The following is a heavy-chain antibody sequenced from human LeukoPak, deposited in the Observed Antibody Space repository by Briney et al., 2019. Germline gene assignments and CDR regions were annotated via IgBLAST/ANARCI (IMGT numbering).Heavy chain of an antibody. J-gene: IGHJ4*02. Sequence: SETLSLTCTVSGGSISSDYWSWIRQPPRKGLDWIGYVYYIGSTNYNPSLKSRVTISVDTAKNKFSLKLSSVTAADTAVYYCARLVRFLEWSFDYWGQGTMVTVSS. CDR1: GGSISSDY. D-gene: IGHD3-3*01. CDR3: ARLVRFLEWSFDY. CDR2: VYYIGST. V-gene: IGHV4-59*08.